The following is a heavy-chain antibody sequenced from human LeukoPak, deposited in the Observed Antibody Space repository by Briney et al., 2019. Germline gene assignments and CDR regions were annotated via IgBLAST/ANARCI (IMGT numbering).Heavy chain of an antibody. J-gene: IGHJ5*02. V-gene: IGHV1-2*02. CDR2: INPNSGGT. Sequence: ASVKVSCKASGYTFTGYYMHWVRQAPGQGLEWMGWINPNSGGTNYAQKFQGRVTMTRDTSISTAYMELSRLRSDDTAVYYCARDRGPIAVEGENWFDPWGQGTLVTVSS. CDR1: GYTFTGYY. CDR3: ARDRGPIAVEGENWFDP. D-gene: IGHD6-19*01.